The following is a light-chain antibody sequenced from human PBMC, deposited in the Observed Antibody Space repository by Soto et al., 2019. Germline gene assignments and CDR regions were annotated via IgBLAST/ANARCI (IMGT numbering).Light chain of an antibody. CDR2: GES. J-gene: IGKJ1*01. Sequence: EIVMTQSPATLSVSPGERATLSCRASQSISSNLAWYQQKPGQAPRLLIYGESTRATGIPARFSGSGSGTDFTLTISSLQSEDFAVYYCQQYNNWPPWTFGQGNKVEIK. V-gene: IGKV3D-15*01. CDR1: QSISSN. CDR3: QQYNNWPPWT.